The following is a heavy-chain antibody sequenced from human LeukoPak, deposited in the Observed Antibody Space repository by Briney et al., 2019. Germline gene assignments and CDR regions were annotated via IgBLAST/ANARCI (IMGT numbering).Heavy chain of an antibody. CDR2: INAGNGNT. CDR1: GYTFTSYA. D-gene: IGHD1-26*01. Sequence: ASVKVSCKASGYTFTSYAMHWVRQAPGQRLEWMGWINAGNGNTKYSQKFQGRVTITRDTSASTAYMELSSLRSEDTAVYYCARARYSGSQHPYFQHWGQGTLVTVSS. J-gene: IGHJ1*01. CDR3: ARARYSGSQHPYFQH. V-gene: IGHV1-3*01.